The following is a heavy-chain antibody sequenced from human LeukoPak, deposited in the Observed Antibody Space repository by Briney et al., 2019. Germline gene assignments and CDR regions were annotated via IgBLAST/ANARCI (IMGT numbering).Heavy chain of an antibody. D-gene: IGHD2-15*01. CDR1: GYTFTSYA. CDR2: INTNTGNP. V-gene: IGHV7-4-1*02. CDR3: ARDNVAATTFSSGPYYMDV. J-gene: IGHJ6*03. Sequence: GASVKVSCKASGYTFTSYAMNWVRQAPGQGLEWMGWINTNTGNPTYAQGFTGRFVFSLDTSVSTAYLQISSLKAEDTAVYYCARDNVAATTFSSGPYYMDVWGKGTTVTVSS.